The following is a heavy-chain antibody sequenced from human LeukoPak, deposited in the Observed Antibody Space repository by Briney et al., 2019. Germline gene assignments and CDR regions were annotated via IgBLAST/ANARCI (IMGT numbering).Heavy chain of an antibody. CDR2: IYYSGTT. CDR1: GGSINSYY. Sequence: PSETLSLTCTVSGGSINSYYWSWLRQPPGKGLEWIGNIYYSGTTIYNPSLKSRVTISVDTSKSQFSLKLSFVTTADTALYYCARVAYSTPGYYYMDVWGKGTTVTV. J-gene: IGHJ6*03. V-gene: IGHV4-59*01. D-gene: IGHD4-11*01. CDR3: ARVAYSTPGYYYMDV.